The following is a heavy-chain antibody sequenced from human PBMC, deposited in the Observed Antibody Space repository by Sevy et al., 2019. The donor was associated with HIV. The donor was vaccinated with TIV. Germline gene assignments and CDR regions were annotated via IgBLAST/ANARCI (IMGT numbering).Heavy chain of an antibody. CDR2: ISDSGRST. J-gene: IGHJ6*02. Sequence: GGSLRLSCAASGFTFSSYWMSWVRQAPGKGLQWVSVISDSGRSTYYADSVQGRVTISRDNSKNTMHLHMNSLRVEDTAKYYCARRPDFGVIIPTGVLDVWGQGTTVTVSS. V-gene: IGHV3-23*01. CDR3: ARRPDFGVIIPTGVLDV. D-gene: IGHD3-3*01. CDR1: GFTFSSYW.